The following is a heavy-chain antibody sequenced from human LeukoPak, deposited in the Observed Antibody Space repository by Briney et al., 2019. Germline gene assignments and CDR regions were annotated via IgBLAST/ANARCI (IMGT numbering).Heavy chain of an antibody. CDR2: ISSSGSTI. CDR3: ARDTHYYGSGSPAFDL. D-gene: IGHD3-10*01. J-gene: IGHJ3*01. V-gene: IGHV3-11*01. Sequence: SGGSLRLSCAASGFTFSGYYMSWIRQAPGKGLEWVSYISSSGSTIYYADSVKGRFTISRDNAKNSLYLQMNSLRAEDTAVYYCARDTHYYGSGSPAFDLWGRGTMVTVSS. CDR1: GFTFSGYY.